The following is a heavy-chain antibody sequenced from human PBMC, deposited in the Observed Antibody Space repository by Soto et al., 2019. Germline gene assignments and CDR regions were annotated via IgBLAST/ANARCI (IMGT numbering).Heavy chain of an antibody. CDR3: AHNYCSGGGCYSENFHH. Sequence: SGPTLVNPTQTLTLTCTFSGFSLSTLGVGVGWIRQPPGKALEWVALIYWDDDKRYSPSLKSRLTITKDTSKNQVVLTMTNMDPVDTGTYYCAHNYCSGGGCYSENFHHWGQGTLVTVSS. D-gene: IGHD2-15*01. V-gene: IGHV2-5*02. CDR1: GFSLSTLGVG. CDR2: IYWDDDK. J-gene: IGHJ1*01.